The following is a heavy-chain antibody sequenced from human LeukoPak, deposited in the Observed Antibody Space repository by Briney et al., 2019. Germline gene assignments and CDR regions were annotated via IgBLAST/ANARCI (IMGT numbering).Heavy chain of an antibody. Sequence: SVKVSCKASGGTFSSYVISWMRQAPGQGLEWMGGIIPILGAENYAQKFQGRVTITTDESTSTAYMELSSLRSEDTAVYYCASGTNSWYYFDYWGQGTLVTVSS. V-gene: IGHV1-69*05. D-gene: IGHD6-13*01. CDR1: GGTFSSYV. J-gene: IGHJ4*02. CDR3: ASGTNSWYYFDY. CDR2: IIPILGAE.